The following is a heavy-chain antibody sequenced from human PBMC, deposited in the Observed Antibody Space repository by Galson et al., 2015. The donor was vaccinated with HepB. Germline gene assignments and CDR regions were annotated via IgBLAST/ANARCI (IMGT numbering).Heavy chain of an antibody. CDR2: IIPIFGTA. CDR3: ARYQIAARQSAGAFDI. J-gene: IGHJ3*02. V-gene: IGHV1-69*13. D-gene: IGHD6-6*01. CDR1: GGTFSSYA. Sequence: SVKVSCKASGGTFSSYAISWVRQAPGQGLEWMGGIIPIFGTANYAQKFQGRVTITADESTSTAYMELSSLRSEDTAVYYCARYQIAARQSAGAFDIWGQGTMVTVSS.